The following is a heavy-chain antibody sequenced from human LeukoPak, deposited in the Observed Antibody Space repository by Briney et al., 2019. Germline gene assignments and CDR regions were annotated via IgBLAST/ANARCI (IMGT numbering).Heavy chain of an antibody. CDR1: AFTFSGHW. Sequence: QPGGSLRLSCEGSAFTFSGHWMNWVRQTPGKGLEWVASINHNGNVNYYVDSVKGRFTISRDNAKNSLYLQMSNLRAEDTAVYFCARGGGLDVWGQGATVTVSS. CDR3: ARGGGLDV. J-gene: IGHJ6*02. D-gene: IGHD3-16*01. CDR2: INHNGNVN. V-gene: IGHV3-7*03.